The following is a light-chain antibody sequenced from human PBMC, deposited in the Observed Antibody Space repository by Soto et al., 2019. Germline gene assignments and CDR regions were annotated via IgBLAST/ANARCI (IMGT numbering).Light chain of an antibody. Sequence: QSALTQPASVSGSPGQSITISCTGTSSDVGSYNLVSWYQQHPGKAPKRMIYEGSKRPSGVSNRFSGSKSGNTASLTISGRQAEDEADYYCCSYAGSSTLFGTGTKVTVL. CDR1: SSDVGSYNL. CDR3: CSYAGSSTL. V-gene: IGLV2-23*01. J-gene: IGLJ1*01. CDR2: EGS.